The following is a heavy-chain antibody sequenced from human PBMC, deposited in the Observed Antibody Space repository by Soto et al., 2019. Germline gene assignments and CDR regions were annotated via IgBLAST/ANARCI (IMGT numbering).Heavy chain of an antibody. V-gene: IGHV5-51*01. CDR2: IYPGDSDT. CDR1: GYSFTSYW. D-gene: IGHD5-18*01. J-gene: IGHJ4*02. CDR3: ARQGTAMVIPHYDY. Sequence: PGESLKISCQGSGYSFTSYWIRWVRQMPGRGLEWMGIIYPGDSDTRYSPCFQGQVTISADKSISTAYLQWSSLKASDTAMYYCARQGTAMVIPHYDYWGQGTLVTVSS.